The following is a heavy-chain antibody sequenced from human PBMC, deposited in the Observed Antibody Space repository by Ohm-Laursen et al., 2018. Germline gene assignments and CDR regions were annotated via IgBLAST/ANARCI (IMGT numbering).Heavy chain of an antibody. Sequence: SLRLSSSASGFTFSSYSMNWVRQAPGKGLEWVSSISSSSSYIYYADSVKGRFTISRDNAKNSLYLQMNSLRAEDTAVYYCARGPQYDYVWGSYRFNFDYWGQGTLVTVSS. D-gene: IGHD3-16*02. CDR3: ARGPQYDYVWGSYRFNFDY. CDR2: ISSSSSYI. CDR1: GFTFSSYS. J-gene: IGHJ4*02. V-gene: IGHV3-21*01.